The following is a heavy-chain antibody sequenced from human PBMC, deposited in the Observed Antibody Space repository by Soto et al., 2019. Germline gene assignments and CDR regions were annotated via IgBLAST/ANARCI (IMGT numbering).Heavy chain of an antibody. V-gene: IGHV1-69*01. Sequence: QVQLVQSGAEVKKPGSSVKVSCKASGGTFSSYAISWVRQAPGQGLEWMGGIIPIFGTANYAQKFQGRVTITADESTSTAYMELSSLRSEDTAVYYCAILPYDYVWGSYRPPYYYGMDVWGQGTTVTVSS. CDR1: GGTFSSYA. D-gene: IGHD3-16*02. CDR3: AILPYDYVWGSYRPPYYYGMDV. J-gene: IGHJ6*02. CDR2: IIPIFGTA.